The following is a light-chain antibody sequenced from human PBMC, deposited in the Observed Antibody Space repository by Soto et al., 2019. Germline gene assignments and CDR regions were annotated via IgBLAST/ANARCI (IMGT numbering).Light chain of an antibody. CDR2: GNS. CDR1: SSNIGAGYD. CDR3: QSYDSSLSAV. V-gene: IGLV1-40*01. Sequence: QPVLTQPPSVSGAPGQRVTISCTGSSSNIGAGYDVHWYQQLPGTAPKLLIYGNSNRPSGVPDRFSGSKSGTSASLAITGLQAEDEADYYCQSYDSSLSAVFGGGTKLTV. J-gene: IGLJ2*01.